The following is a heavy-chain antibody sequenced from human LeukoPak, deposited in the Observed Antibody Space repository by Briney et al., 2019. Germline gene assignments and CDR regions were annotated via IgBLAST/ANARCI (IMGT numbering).Heavy chain of an antibody. CDR1: GFTFSNYE. CDR2: ISSSGSTI. D-gene: IGHD3-9*01. Sequence: PGGSLRLSCAASGFTFSNYEMNWVRQAPGKGLEWVSYISSSGSTIYYADSVKGRFTISRDNSKNTLYLQMNSLRAEDTAVYYCAKVFDILTGYIGFDYWGQGTLVTVSS. V-gene: IGHV3-48*03. J-gene: IGHJ4*02. CDR3: AKVFDILTGYIGFDY.